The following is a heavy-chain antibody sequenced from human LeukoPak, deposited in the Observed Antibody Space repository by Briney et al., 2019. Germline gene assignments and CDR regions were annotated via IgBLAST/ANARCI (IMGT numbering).Heavy chain of an antibody. V-gene: IGHV3-7*01. D-gene: IGHD1-26*01. Sequence: GGSLRLSCAASGFTFSNYWMGWVRQAPGKRPEWVANMNIDGSEKYYADSVKGRFTISRDNARNSVYLQMNSLRVEDTAVYYCARDPVEWELLLDCWGQGTLVTVSS. CDR1: GFTFSNYW. CDR3: ARDPVEWELLLDC. CDR2: MNIDGSEK. J-gene: IGHJ4*02.